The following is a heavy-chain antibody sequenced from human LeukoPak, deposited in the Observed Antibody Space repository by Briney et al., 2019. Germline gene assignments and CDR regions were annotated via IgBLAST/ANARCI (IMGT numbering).Heavy chain of an antibody. Sequence: PSETLSLTCTVSGGSISSGGSYWSWIRQHPGKGLEWIGYIYYSGSTNYNPSLKSRVTISVDTSKNQFSLKLSSVTAADMAVYYCARDKAVVVPAARYYYYGMDVWGQGTTVTVSS. CDR3: ARDKAVVVPAARYYYYGMDV. V-gene: IGHV4-61*08. CDR2: IYYSGST. D-gene: IGHD2-2*01. CDR1: GGSISSGGSY. J-gene: IGHJ6*02.